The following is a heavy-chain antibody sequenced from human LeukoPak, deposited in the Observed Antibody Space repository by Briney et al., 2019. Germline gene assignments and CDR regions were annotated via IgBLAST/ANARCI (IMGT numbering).Heavy chain of an antibody. J-gene: IGHJ3*02. CDR3: ARIQRSGTSGYALDI. CDR2: ISKSGSTM. CDR1: GFTFSDYY. V-gene: IGHV3-11*04. Sequence: GGSLRLSCAASGFTFSDYYMTWIRQAPGKGLQWVSYISKSGSTMKYADSVKGRFTIFGDNAKNSLYLQMNSLGAEDTALYYCARIQRSGTSGYALDIWGQGTMVTVSS. D-gene: IGHD3-3*01.